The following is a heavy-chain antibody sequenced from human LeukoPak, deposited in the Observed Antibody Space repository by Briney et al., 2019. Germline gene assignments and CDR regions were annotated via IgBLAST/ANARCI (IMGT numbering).Heavy chain of an antibody. V-gene: IGHV4-4*09. CDR3: AKRQGPNSGSYDYFDP. Sequence: SETLSLTCTVSGGSISSYYWSWIRQPPGQGLEWIAYIHSSGYANYNPSLKSRVTISVDTSKNQFSLKVTSVTASDTAVYYCAKRQGPNSGSYDYFDPWGQGTLVTVSS. CDR1: GGSISSYY. CDR2: IHSSGYA. D-gene: IGHD1-26*01. J-gene: IGHJ5*02.